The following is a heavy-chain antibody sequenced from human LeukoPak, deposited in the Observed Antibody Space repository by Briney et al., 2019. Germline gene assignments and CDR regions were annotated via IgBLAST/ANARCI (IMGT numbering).Heavy chain of an antibody. CDR2: MSNDGSIK. CDR3: AKDPDDSRNYYYLPEYFQH. CDR1: GFTFSEYT. V-gene: IGHV3-30-3*01. J-gene: IGHJ1*01. D-gene: IGHD3-22*01. Sequence: AGGSLRLSCAASGFTFSEYTVHWVRQAPGKGLEWVAVMSNDGSIKKYANSVKGRFTISRDNSKNTLYLQINSLRPEDTAVYYFAKDPDDSRNYYYLPEYFQHWGQGTLVTVSP.